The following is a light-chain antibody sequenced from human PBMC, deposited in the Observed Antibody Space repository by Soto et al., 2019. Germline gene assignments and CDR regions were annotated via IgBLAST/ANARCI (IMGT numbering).Light chain of an antibody. V-gene: IGKV1-39*01. CDR1: QSISSY. Sequence: DIQMTQSTSSLSACVGDRVTITYRASQSISSYLNWYQQKPGKAPKLLIHAASTLQSGVPSRFSGSGSGTDFTLIISSLQPEDFATYYCQQVYAYPSTFGGGTKVDIK. J-gene: IGKJ4*01. CDR3: QQVYAYPST. CDR2: AAS.